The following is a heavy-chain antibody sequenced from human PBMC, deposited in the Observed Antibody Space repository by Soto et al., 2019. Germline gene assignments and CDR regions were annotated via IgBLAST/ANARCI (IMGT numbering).Heavy chain of an antibody. Sequence: GESLKISCKASGYVFTKYWIAWVRQMPGKGLEWIGIIDPADSDDRYSPSLQGQVTISADKSISTAYLQWSSLKASDTAMYYCASQSSSVYYYYGMDVWGQGTTVTVSS. CDR1: GYVFTKYW. J-gene: IGHJ6*02. CDR2: IDPADSDD. V-gene: IGHV5-51*01. CDR3: ASQSSSVYYYYGMDV. D-gene: IGHD6-6*01.